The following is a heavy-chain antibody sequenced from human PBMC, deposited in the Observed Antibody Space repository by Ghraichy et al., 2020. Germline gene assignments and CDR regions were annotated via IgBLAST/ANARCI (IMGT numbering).Heavy chain of an antibody. Sequence: GGSLRLSCAASGFIFSRYRMNWVRQAPGKGHEWVSYSSSSSSTIYYADSVKGRFTISRDNAKNSLYLQMNSLRDEDTAVYYCARVGYRLGEPESGMDVWGKGITVIVPS. J-gene: IGHJ6*04. CDR3: ARVGYRLGEPESGMDV. CDR2: SSSSSSTI. D-gene: IGHD3-16*01. CDR1: GFIFSRYR. V-gene: IGHV3-48*02.